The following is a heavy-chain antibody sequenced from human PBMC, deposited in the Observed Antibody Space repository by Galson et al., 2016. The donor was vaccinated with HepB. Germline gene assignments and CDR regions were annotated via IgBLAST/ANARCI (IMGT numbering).Heavy chain of an antibody. J-gene: IGHJ6*02. CDR3: VKRGPPVISRHAMDV. CDR1: GFTFSSNA. D-gene: IGHD3-22*01. V-gene: IGHV3-64D*06. CDR2: ISNNGDSI. Sequence: SLRLSCAASGFTFSSNAMDWVRQAPGKGLQYISAISNNGDSIYYADSVKGRFTISRDNSKNTLFLQMTSLRAADTAVYYCVKRGPPVISRHAMDVWGQGTTVTVSS.